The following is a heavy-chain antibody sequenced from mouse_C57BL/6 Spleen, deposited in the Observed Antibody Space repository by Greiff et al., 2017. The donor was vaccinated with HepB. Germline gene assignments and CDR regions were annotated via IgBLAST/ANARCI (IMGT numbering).Heavy chain of an antibody. CDR2: IDPETGGT. D-gene: IGHD1-1*01. CDR3: TREKYYYGSDWYFDV. Sequence: VQLQQSGAELVRPGASVTLSCKASGYTFTDYEMHWVKQTPVHGLEWIGAIDPETGGTAYNQKFKGKAILTADKSSSTAYMELRSLTSEDSAVYYCTREKYYYGSDWYFDVWGTGTTVTVSS. V-gene: IGHV1-15*01. CDR1: GYTFTDYE. J-gene: IGHJ1*03.